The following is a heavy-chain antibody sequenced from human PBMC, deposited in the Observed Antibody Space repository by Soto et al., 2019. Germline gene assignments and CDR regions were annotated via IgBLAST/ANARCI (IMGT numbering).Heavy chain of an antibody. CDR1: GFTFSNAW. CDR2: IKSKTDGGTT. D-gene: IGHD2-8*01. Sequence: GGSLRLSCAASGFTFSNAWMSWVRQAPGKGLEWVGRIKSKTDGGTTDYAAPVKGRFTISRDNSRNTVHLQIDSLRAEDTAIYYCAKELEIVLMVHAASDSWGQGSPVTVSS. V-gene: IGHV3-15*01. CDR3: AKELEIVLMVHAASDS. J-gene: IGHJ4*02.